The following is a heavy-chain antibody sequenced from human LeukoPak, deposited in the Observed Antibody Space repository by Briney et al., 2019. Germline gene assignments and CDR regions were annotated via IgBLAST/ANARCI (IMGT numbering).Heavy chain of an antibody. CDR2: ISSSGSPI. CDR3: ARGDTGVVPDY. CDR1: DFHFSTYE. V-gene: IGHV3-48*03. Sequence: TVGSLRLSCAASDFHFSTYEMNGVRHATGKGLEWLSYISSSGSPIYYADSVRGRFTISRDNAKNSLYLQMSSLRAEDTAVYYCARGDTGVVPDYWGQGTLVTVPS. D-gene: IGHD2-2*01. J-gene: IGHJ4*02.